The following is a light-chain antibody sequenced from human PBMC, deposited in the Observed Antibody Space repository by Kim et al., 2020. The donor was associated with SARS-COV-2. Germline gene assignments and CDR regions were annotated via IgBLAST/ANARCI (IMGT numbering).Light chain of an antibody. J-gene: IGKJ1*01. CDR2: GAS. CDR3: QQYGSSPRT. V-gene: IGKV3-20*01. CDR1: QSVASNY. Sequence: YPGERATLAGRASQSVASNYLAWYQQKPGRAPRLLIYGASSRATSIPDRFSGSGSGTDFTLTISRLEPEDFAVYYCQQYGSSPRTFGQGTKVEIK.